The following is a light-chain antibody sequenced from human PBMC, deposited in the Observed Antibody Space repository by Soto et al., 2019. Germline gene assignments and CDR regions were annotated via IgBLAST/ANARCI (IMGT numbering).Light chain of an antibody. CDR3: MQVLQTPPT. J-gene: IGKJ2*01. V-gene: IGKV2-28*01. CDR2: LGS. CDR1: QSLLHSNGFKY. Sequence: IVLTQSPVSRPVTPGEPASISCRSSQSLLHSNGFKYLNWYLQKPGQSPHLLIYLGSHRASGVSDRFSGSGSGTDFTLQISRVEAEDVGVYYCMQVLQTPPTFGQGTKLEI.